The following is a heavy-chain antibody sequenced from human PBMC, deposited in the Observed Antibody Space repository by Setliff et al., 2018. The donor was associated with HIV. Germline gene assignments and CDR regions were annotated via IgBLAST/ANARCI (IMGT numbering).Heavy chain of an antibody. Sequence: SETLSLTCTVSGGSISSHYWSWIRQPPGKGLEWIGYIYYSGSTNYNPSLKSRVTISVDPSRNQFSLKLNSVAAADTAVYYCAREDGMGGYFDYWGQGTLVTVSS. CDR1: GGSISSHY. D-gene: IGHD3-16*01. V-gene: IGHV4-59*11. J-gene: IGHJ4*02. CDR2: IYYSGST. CDR3: AREDGMGGYFDY.